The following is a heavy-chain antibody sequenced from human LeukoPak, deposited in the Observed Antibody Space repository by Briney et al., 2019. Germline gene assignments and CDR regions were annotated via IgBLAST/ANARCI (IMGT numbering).Heavy chain of an antibody. CDR2: IRQDGSEK. V-gene: IGHV3-7*01. J-gene: IGHJ4*02. CDR1: GLNFEAYW. CDR3: ASYYGGVTT. Sequence: PGESLRLSCVDSGLNFEAYWMAWVHQAPGKGPEWVANIRQDGSEKNYVDSVRGRFTISRDNAKNSLYLQMNSLRAEDTAVYYCASYYGGVTTWGQGTLVTVSS. D-gene: IGHD4-23*01.